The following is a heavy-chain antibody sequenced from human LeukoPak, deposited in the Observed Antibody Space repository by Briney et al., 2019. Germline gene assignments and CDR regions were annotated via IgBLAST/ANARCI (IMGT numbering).Heavy chain of an antibody. V-gene: IGHV3-9*01. CDR2: ISWNSGSI. J-gene: IGHJ4*02. CDR3: ARGPPGSYYETFDY. Sequence: GGSLRLSCAASGFTFDDYAMHWVRQAPGKGLEWVSGISWNSGSIGYADSVKGRFTISRDNAKNTLYLQMNSLRAEDTAVYYCARGPPGSYYETFDYWGQGTLVTVSS. CDR1: GFTFDDYA. D-gene: IGHD1-26*01.